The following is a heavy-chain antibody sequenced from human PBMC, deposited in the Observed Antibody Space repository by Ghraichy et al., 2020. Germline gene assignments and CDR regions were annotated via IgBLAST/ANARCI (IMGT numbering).Heavy chain of an antibody. CDR2: ISHSGST. Sequence: SQTISLTCAVYGGSFSGYYWSWIRQPPGKGLQWIGEISHSGSTHYNPSLKSRVTISIDTSKNQFSLKLTSVSAADTAVYYCARLDHYYGSGSYSRGAARSPRNYGVDVWGQGTTVTVSS. D-gene: IGHD3-10*01. V-gene: IGHV4-34*01. J-gene: IGHJ6*02. CDR3: ARLDHYYGSGSYSRGAARSPRNYGVDV. CDR1: GGSFSGYY.